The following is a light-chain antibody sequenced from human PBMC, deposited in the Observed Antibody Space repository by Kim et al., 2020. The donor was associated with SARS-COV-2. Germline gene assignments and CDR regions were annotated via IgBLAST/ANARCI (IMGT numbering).Light chain of an antibody. Sequence: QSALTQPASVSGSPGQSITISCTGTSSDVGGYNYVSWYQEYPGKAPKLMIYDVTNRPSGVSNRFSGSKSGNTASLTISGLQAEDEADYYCTSYRRGSSYVFGTGTKVTVL. J-gene: IGLJ1*01. CDR3: TSYRRGSSYV. CDR1: SSDVGGYNY. CDR2: DVT. V-gene: IGLV2-14*03.